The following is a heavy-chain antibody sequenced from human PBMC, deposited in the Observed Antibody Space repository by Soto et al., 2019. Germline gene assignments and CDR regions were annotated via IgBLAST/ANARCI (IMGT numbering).Heavy chain of an antibody. CDR2: ISYDGSNT. Sequence: PGGSLRLSCTASGFTFSSYAIHWVRQAPGKGPEWVAVISYDGSNTYYADSLKGRFTISRDNSKNTLYLQMNSLRVEDTAVYYCAKALGYCSGGSCYPPGYYYGMDVWGQGTTVTVSS. CDR3: AKALGYCSGGSCYPPGYYYGMDV. D-gene: IGHD2-15*01. J-gene: IGHJ6*02. V-gene: IGHV3-30*04. CDR1: GFTFSSYA.